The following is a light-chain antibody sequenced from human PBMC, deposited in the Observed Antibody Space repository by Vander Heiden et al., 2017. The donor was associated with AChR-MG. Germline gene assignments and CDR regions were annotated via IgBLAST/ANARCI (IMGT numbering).Light chain of an antibody. J-gene: IGLJ2*01. CDR3: QAWDSGTAV. CDR2: QGM. CDR1: NLGPKS. Sequence: GPTVSLTCSAGNLGPKSASWYQQRPGQSPVVVIYQGMERPSGSPERFSGSNAGNTATLTISGTQAMDEADYYCQAWDSGTAVFGGGTTLTVL. V-gene: IGLV3-1*01.